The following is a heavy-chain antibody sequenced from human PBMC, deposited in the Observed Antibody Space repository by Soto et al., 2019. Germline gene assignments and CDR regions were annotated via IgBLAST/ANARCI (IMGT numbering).Heavy chain of an antibody. D-gene: IGHD6-13*01. CDR2: ISDDGSNK. Sequence: QVQLVESGGGVVQPGRSPRLSCAASGFTFSNYAMHWVRQAPGKGLEWVAVISDDGSNKYYAESVKGRFTISRDDSKNTLYVQMDSLRVEDTAIYYCARGHSSTSPGKYFQNWGQGTLVTVSS. CDR1: GFTFSNYA. J-gene: IGHJ1*01. V-gene: IGHV3-30-3*01. CDR3: ARGHSSTSPGKYFQN.